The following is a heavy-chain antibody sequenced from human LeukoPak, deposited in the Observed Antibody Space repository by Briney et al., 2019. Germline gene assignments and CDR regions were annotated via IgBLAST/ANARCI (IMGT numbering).Heavy chain of an antibody. CDR1: GYTFTSYG. J-gene: IGHJ4*02. V-gene: IGHV1-2*02. CDR2: INPNSGGT. Sequence: ASVKVSCKASGYTFTSYGISWVRQAPGQGLEWMGWINPNSGGTNYAQKFQGRVTMTRDMSISTAYMELSRLRSDDTAVYYCARRSSPWLLLPYYWGQGTLVTVSS. CDR3: ARRSSPWLLLPYY. D-gene: IGHD3-22*01.